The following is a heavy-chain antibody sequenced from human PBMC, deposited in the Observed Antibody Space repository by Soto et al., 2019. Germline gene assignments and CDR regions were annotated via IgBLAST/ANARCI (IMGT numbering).Heavy chain of an antibody. CDR1: GFTFENYA. V-gene: IGHV3-23*01. J-gene: IGHJ6*02. CDR2: ISGSGGTT. Sequence: GGSLRLSCVASGFTFENYAVSWVRQAPGKGLEWVSAISGSGGTTYYSDSVKGRFTISRDNSKNTVYLQMNDLRVEDAAEYFCAKDSWAIFGVPAGEYYAMDVWGQGTTVTVSS. CDR3: AKDSWAIFGVPAGEYYAMDV. D-gene: IGHD3-3*01.